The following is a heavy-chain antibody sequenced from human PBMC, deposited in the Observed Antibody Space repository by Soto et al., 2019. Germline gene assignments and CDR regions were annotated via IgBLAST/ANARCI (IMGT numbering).Heavy chain of an antibody. CDR3: AKGRLSSGWFDP. CDR2: ISGSGGST. Sequence: EVQLLESGGGLVQPGGSLRLSCAASGFTFSSYAMSWVRQAPGKGLEWVSAISGSGGSTYYADSVKGRFTISRDNSKNTLYLQMNSLRAEDKAVYYCAKGRLSSGWFDPWGQGTLVTVSS. D-gene: IGHD3-10*01. CDR1: GFTFSSYA. J-gene: IGHJ5*02. V-gene: IGHV3-23*01.